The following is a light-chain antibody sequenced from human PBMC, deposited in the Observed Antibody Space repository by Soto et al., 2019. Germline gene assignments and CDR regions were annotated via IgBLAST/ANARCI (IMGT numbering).Light chain of an antibody. CDR3: NSFATGSSYVI. CDR2: QVT. V-gene: IGLV2-14*01. Sequence: QSALTQPASVSGSPGQAITISCHGTSSDVGNYNYVSWYQETPGKAPRLIIYQVTNRPSGVSNRFSGSKSGNTASLTISGLQADDEADDYCNSFATGSSYVIFGGGTKLTVL. CDR1: SSDVGNYNY. J-gene: IGLJ2*01.